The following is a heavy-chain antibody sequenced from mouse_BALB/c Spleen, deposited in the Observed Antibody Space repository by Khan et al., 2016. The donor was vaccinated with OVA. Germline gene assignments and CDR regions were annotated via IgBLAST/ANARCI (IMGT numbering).Heavy chain of an antibody. V-gene: IGHV1-4*01. CDR1: GYNFTSYT. CDR3: VRDGAYHRNDGWFAY. CDR2: INPSNGYT. D-gene: IGHD2-14*01. Sequence: VQLKESGAELARPGASVKMSCKASGYNFTSYTIHWIKQRPGQGLEWIGYINPSNGYTNYNQKFKDKATLTTDKSSNTAYLQLRSLTSDDSAVYDCVRDGAYHRNDGWFAYWGQGTLVTVSA. J-gene: IGHJ3*01.